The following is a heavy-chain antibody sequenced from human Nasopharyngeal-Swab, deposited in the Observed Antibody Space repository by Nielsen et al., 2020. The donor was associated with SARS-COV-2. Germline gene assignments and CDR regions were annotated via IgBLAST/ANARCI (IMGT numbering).Heavy chain of an antibody. J-gene: IGHJ4*02. CDR3: ARRRREEWFHIDY. Sequence: GSLRLSCAASGFTFSSYAISWVRQAPGKGLEWIGSIYYSGSTYYNPSLKSRVTISVDTSKNQFSLKLSSVTAADTAVYYCARRRREEWFHIDYWGQGTLVTVSS. V-gene: IGHV4-39*01. D-gene: IGHD3-3*01. CDR2: IYYSGST. CDR1: GFTFSSYA.